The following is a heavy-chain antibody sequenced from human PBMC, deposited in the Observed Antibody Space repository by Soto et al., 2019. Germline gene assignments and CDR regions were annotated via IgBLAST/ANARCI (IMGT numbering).Heavy chain of an antibody. CDR3: ARGCSGGSCYGLFDY. Sequence: SETLSLTCTVSGGSISSYYWSWIRQPPGTGLEWIGYIYYSGSTNYNPSLKSRVTISVDTSKNQFSLKLSSVTAADTAVYYCARGCSGGSCYGLFDYWGQGTLVTVSS. J-gene: IGHJ4*02. D-gene: IGHD2-15*01. CDR2: IYYSGST. CDR1: GGSISSYY. V-gene: IGHV4-59*01.